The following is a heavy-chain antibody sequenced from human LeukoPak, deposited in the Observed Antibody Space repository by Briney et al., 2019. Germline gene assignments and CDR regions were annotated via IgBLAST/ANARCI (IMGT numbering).Heavy chain of an antibody. V-gene: IGHV4-38-2*02. J-gene: IGHJ4*02. CDR2: IYHSGST. Sequence: PSETLSLTCTVSGYSITSGYFWGWIRQPPGKGLEWIGNIYHSGSTYYNPSLKSRVTISVDTSKNQFALKLSSVTAAGTAVYYCARVGPDYWGQGTLVTVSS. CDR3: ARVGPDY. CDR1: GYSITSGYF.